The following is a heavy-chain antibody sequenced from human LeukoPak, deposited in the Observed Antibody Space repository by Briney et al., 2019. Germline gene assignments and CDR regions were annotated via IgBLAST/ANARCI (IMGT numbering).Heavy chain of an antibody. CDR1: GGSISNYY. Sequence: SETLSLTCTVSGGSISNYYWSWIRQPPGKGLEWIGYIYYSGSTNYNPSLKSRVTISVDTSKNQFSLKLSSVTAADTAVYYCARRRGMATIKDWGQGTLVTVSS. CDR3: ARRRGMATIKD. D-gene: IGHD5-24*01. J-gene: IGHJ4*02. V-gene: IGHV4-59*12. CDR2: IYYSGST.